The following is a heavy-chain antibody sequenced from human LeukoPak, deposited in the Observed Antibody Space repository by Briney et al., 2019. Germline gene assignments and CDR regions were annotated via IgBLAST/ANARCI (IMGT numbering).Heavy chain of an antibody. CDR1: GYSITSSSW. CDR3: ARKENVYYYFDY. Sequence: SETLSLTCAVSGYSITSSSWWGWIRPPPGKGLEWIGYIYHSGTTYYNPSLQSRVTMSVDTSKNQFSLKLSSVTAVDTAVYYCARKENVYYYFDYWGQGTLVTVSS. D-gene: IGHD3-10*01. CDR2: IYHSGTT. V-gene: IGHV4-28*01. J-gene: IGHJ4*02.